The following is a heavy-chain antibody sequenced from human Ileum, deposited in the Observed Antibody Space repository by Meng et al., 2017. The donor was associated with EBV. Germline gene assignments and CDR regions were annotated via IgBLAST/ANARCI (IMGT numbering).Heavy chain of an antibody. V-gene: IGHV4-30-2*05. CDR1: GFSISMGAYH. D-gene: IGHD6-13*01. J-gene: IGHJ4*02. CDR2: SGSP. Sequence: QLPLPEPGPGTLTPSLHHSSPFVGVGFSISMGAYHWGLIRQPPGNGLEWIGNSGSPSYNPPLRSRLTTSEDPSKIQFSLMLDSATAADTAVYYCAIYAEGAGGKGYWGQGTLVTVSS. CDR3: AIYAEGAGGKGY.